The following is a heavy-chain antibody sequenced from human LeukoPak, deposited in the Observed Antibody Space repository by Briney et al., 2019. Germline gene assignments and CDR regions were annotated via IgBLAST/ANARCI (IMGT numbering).Heavy chain of an antibody. J-gene: IGHJ6*02. Sequence: SETLSLTCTLSGDSVSSGGYCWNWFRQHPGQGLEWIGYIYSSGNTFYSPSLKSRVVISVDTSKNQFSLKLSSVTAADTALYFCAGSEAPITPPPYGMGVWGQGTKVTVSS. CDR1: GDSVSSGGYC. V-gene: IGHV4-31*03. CDR3: AGSEAPITPPPYGMGV. D-gene: IGHD3-10*01. CDR2: IYSSGNT.